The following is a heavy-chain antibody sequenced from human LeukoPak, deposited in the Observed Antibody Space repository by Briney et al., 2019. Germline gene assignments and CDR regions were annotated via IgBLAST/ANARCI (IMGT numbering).Heavy chain of an antibody. CDR2: INHSGST. CDR3: ARHNTLDY. V-gene: IGHV4-34*01. Sequence: SSETLSLTCAVSGGSLSGYYWSWIRQPPGKGLEWIGEINHSGSTNYNPSLKSRVTISVDTSKNQFSLKLSSVTAADTAVYYCARHNTLDYWGQGSLVTVSS. J-gene: IGHJ4*02. D-gene: IGHD2-2*02. CDR1: GGSLSGYY.